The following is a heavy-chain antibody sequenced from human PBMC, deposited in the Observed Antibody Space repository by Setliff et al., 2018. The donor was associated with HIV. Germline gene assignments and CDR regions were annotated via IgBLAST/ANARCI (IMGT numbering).Heavy chain of an antibody. CDR2: VSSDGRYI. V-gene: IGHV3-21*06. CDR3: ARDRASSAYYSHFDY. Sequence: KSSETLRLSCAASGFVFRNYNMNWVRQAPGKGLEWVSSVSSDGRYIYYADSVRGRFTISRDDAKSSLYLQMYSLRAEDTAIYYCARDRASSAYYSHFDYWGQGNMVTVSS. CDR1: GFVFRNYN. J-gene: IGHJ4*02. D-gene: IGHD3-22*01.